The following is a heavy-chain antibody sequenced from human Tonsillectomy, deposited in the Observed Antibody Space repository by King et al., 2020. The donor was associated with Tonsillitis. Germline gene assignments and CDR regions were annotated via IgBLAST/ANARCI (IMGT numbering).Heavy chain of an antibody. CDR3: AKDARAVAGKYAEYLQH. J-gene: IGHJ1*01. CDR2: INWDGGST. V-gene: IGHV3-43*01. CDR1: GFTFDDYT. D-gene: IGHD6-19*01. Sequence: VQLVDSGGVVVQPGGSLRLSCAASGFTFDDYTMHWVRQAPGKGLEWVSLINWDGGSTYYADSVKGRFTISRDNSKNSLYLQMNSLRTEDTALYYCAKDARAVAGKYAEYLQHWGQGPLVTVSS.